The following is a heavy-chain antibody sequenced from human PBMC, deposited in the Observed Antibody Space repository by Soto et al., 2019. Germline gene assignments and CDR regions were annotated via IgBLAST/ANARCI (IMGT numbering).Heavy chain of an antibody. CDR3: ARGYSGKYIFHFDY. V-gene: IGHV1-3*01. J-gene: IGHJ4*02. Sequence: ASVKVSCKASGYTFTSYAIHWVRQAPGQRLEWMGWINAGDGHTEYSQKFQDRVTITRDTPASTVYMELSSLRSEDTAVYYCARGYSGKYIFHFDYWGQGPLVTVSS. CDR2: INAGDGHT. D-gene: IGHD1-26*01. CDR1: GYTFTSYA.